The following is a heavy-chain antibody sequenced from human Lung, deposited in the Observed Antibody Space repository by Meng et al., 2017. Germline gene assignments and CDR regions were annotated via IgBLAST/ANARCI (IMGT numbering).Heavy chain of an antibody. CDR2: INHSGST. CDR1: GGSFSDYY. CDR3: ARGPTTMAHDFDY. J-gene: IGHJ4*02. D-gene: IGHD4-11*01. Sequence: QVQQRQWGSGLLKPSETLALTCVVSGGSFSDYYWSWIRQPPGKGLEWIGEINHSGSTNYNPSIENRATISVDTSQNNLSLKLSSVTAADSAVYYCARGPTTMAHDFDYWGQGTLVTVSS. V-gene: IGHV4-34*01.